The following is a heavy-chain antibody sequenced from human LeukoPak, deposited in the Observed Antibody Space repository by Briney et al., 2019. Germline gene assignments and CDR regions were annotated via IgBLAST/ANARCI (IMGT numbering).Heavy chain of an antibody. CDR1: GFTFSSYS. Sequence: GGSLRLSCAASGFTFSSYSMNWVRQAPGKGLEWVSSISSSSSYIYYADSVKGRFTISRDNAKNSLYLQMNSLRAEDTAVYYCARHRGFSGYDFDYWGPGTLVTVSS. CDR2: ISSSSSYI. J-gene: IGHJ4*02. CDR3: ARHRGFSGYDFDY. V-gene: IGHV3-21*01. D-gene: IGHD5-12*01.